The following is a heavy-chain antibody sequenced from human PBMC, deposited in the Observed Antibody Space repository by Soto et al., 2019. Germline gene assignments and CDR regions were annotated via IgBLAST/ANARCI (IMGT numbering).Heavy chain of an antibody. CDR2: IRDYNGNT. D-gene: IGHD2-15*01. V-gene: IGHV1-18*01. Sequence: GASVKGSRKASGGTLSSYAISWVRQAPGQGLDWMGWIRDYNGNTKYAQKLQGRVTMTTDTSTSTAYMELRSLRSDDTAVYYCARDPYCSGGSCYSLSRMDVWGQGTTVTVS. J-gene: IGHJ6*02. CDR1: GGTLSSYA. CDR3: ARDPYCSGGSCYSLSRMDV.